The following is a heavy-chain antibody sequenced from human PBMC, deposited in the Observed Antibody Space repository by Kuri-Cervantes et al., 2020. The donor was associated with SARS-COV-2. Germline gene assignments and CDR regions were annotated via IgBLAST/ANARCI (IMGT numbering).Heavy chain of an antibody. CDR3: GRVSWLQLWRRYSDS. CDR2: INHSGST. D-gene: IGHD5-24*01. V-gene: IGHV4-34*01. J-gene: IGHJ4*02. CDR1: GGSFSGYY. Sequence: SETLSLTCAVYGGSFSGYYWSWIRQPPGKGLEWIGEINHSGSTNYNPSLKSRVTMSVDTSKNHVSLRLTSATAADTAVYYCGRVSWLQLWRRYSDSWGQGTLVTVSS.